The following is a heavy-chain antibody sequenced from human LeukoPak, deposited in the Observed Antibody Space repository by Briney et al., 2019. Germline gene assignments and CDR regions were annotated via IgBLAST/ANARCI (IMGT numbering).Heavy chain of an antibody. CDR1: GFTFSSYW. CDR2: IKQDGSEK. V-gene: IGHV3-7*01. Sequence: GGSLRLSCAASGFTFSSYWMSWVRQAPGKGLEWVANIKQDGSEKYYVDSVKGRFTISRDNAKNPLYLQMNSLRAEDTAVYYCARGGRYSPFDYWGQGTLVTVSS. J-gene: IGHJ4*02. CDR3: ARGGRYSPFDY. D-gene: IGHD5-18*01.